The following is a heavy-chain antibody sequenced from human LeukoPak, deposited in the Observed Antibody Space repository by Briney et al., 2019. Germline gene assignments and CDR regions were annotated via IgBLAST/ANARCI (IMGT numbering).Heavy chain of an antibody. Sequence: ASVKVSCKASGYTFTTYAMHWVRQAPGQRLEWMGWINAGNGNTKYSQKFQGRVTITSDTSPSTAYMELSSLRSEDTAVYYCARPDYGDTPPRYWGQGTLVTVSS. J-gene: IGHJ4*02. CDR2: INAGNGNT. V-gene: IGHV1-3*01. CDR3: ARPDYGDTPPRY. CDR1: GYTFTTYA. D-gene: IGHD4-17*01.